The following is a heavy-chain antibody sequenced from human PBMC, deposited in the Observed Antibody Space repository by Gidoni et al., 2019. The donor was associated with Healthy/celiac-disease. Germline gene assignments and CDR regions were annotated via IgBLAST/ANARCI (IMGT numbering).Heavy chain of an antibody. Sequence: FTISRDNSKNTLYLQMNSLRAEDTAVYYCAKCPGPLYYYYGMDVWGQGTTVTVSS. V-gene: IGHV3-23*01. J-gene: IGHJ6*02. CDR3: AKCPGPLYYYYGMDV.